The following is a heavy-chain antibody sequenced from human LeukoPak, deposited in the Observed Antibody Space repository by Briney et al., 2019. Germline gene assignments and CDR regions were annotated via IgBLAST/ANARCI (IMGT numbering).Heavy chain of an antibody. D-gene: IGHD3-22*01. J-gene: IGHJ4*02. CDR1: GFTFSSYA. Sequence: QSGGSLRLSCAASGFTFSSYAMSWVRQAPGKGLEWVSAISGSGGSTYYADSVKGRFTISRDNSKNTLYLQMNSLRAEDTAVYYCATSSSSGYYFDYWGQGTLVTVSS. CDR3: ATSSSSGYYFDY. V-gene: IGHV3-23*01. CDR2: ISGSGGST.